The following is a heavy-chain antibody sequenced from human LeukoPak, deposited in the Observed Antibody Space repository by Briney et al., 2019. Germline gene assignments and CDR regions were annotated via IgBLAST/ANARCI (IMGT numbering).Heavy chain of an antibody. CDR2: ISSSVTP. CDR3: ARGMEGDYFVHL. CDR1: GDSTSRDR. Sequence: SETPSLTCLVSGDSTSRDRWSWIRQSPGKARGWIGSISSSVTPRYSPSLKRRLLISADRSENRVSLRWYSANAGDTAVYYCARGMEGDYFVHLWGRGTLVTVSS. J-gene: IGHJ2*01. D-gene: IGHD2/OR15-2a*01. V-gene: IGHV4-59*01.